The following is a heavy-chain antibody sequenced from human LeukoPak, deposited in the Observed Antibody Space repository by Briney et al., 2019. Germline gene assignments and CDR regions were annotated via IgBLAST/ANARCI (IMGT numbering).Heavy chain of an antibody. J-gene: IGHJ6*02. D-gene: IGHD5-18*01. CDR3: ARVRVDTAMVRTNYYYYGMDV. CDR1: GGSISSYY. V-gene: IGHV4-59*01. CDR2: IYYSGST. Sequence: SETLSLTCTISGGSISSYYWSWIRQPPGMGLEWIGFIYYSGSTNYNPSLKSRVTISVDTSKNQFSLKLSSVTAADTAVYYCARVRVDTAMVRTNYYYYGMDVWGQGTTVTVSS.